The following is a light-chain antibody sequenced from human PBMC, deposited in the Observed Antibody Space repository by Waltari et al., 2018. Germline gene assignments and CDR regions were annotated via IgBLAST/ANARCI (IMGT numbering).Light chain of an antibody. J-gene: IGLJ3*02. CDR1: STDIGTSRF. CDR3: SSFTASNTLV. Sequence: QSALTQPASVSGAPGQSITISCTGTSTDIGTSRFVSWYRQHPGQAPQLLIYDVYNRPSGVSNRFCGSKSGTTASLIISGLQTEDEADYYCSSFTASNTLVFGGGTKLTVI. CDR2: DVY. V-gene: IGLV2-14*03.